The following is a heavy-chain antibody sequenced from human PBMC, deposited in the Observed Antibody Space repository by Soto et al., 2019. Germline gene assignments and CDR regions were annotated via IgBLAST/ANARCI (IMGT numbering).Heavy chain of an antibody. Sequence: PGGSLRLSCAVSGFTFDDNAMHWVRQAPEKGLEWVSGINWKSDIGSADSVKGRFTIARDNAENSLYLQMNRLRAEDTALYYLAISQDRGGRTTFIYWGQGTQVTVSS. J-gene: IGHJ4*02. CDR1: GFTFDDNA. V-gene: IGHV3-9*01. D-gene: IGHD3-16*01. CDR2: INWKSDI. CDR3: AISQDRGGRTTFIY.